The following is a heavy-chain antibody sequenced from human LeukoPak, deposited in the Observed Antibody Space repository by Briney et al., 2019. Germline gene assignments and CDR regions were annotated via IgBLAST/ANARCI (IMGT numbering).Heavy chain of an antibody. V-gene: IGHV1-18*01. CDR1: GYTFTSYG. Sequence: ASVKDSCKASGYTFTSYGISWVRQAPGQGLEWMGWISTYNGNTNYAQKVQGRVTMTTDTSTSTAYMELRSLRSDDTAVYYCARGLRFMEWFTNDAFDIWGQGTMVTVSS. CDR2: ISTYNGNT. J-gene: IGHJ3*02. CDR3: ARGLRFMEWFTNDAFDI. D-gene: IGHD3-3*01.